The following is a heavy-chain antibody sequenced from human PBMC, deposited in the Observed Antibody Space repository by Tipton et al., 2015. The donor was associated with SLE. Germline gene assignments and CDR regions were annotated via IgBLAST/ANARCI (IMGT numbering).Heavy chain of an antibody. CDR1: GGSIRSSNW. CDR3: AKDYNHDNADYN. Sequence: TLSLTCAVSGGSIRSSNWWSWVRQPPGKGLEWIGEIHHSGSTNSNPSLKSRVTISVDKSKNQFSLKLSSVTVADTAVYYCAKDYNHDNADYNWGQGILVIVSS. J-gene: IGHJ4*02. D-gene: IGHD4-17*01. V-gene: IGHV4-4*02. CDR2: IHHSGST.